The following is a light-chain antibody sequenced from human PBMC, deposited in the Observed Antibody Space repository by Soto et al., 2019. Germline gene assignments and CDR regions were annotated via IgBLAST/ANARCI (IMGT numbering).Light chain of an antibody. J-gene: IGLJ3*02. CDR3: ATWDDSLGRRVL. CDR2: EVN. Sequence: QSALTQPPSASGSPGQSVAISCTGTSSDVGGYNYVSWYQQHPGKAPKLMIYEVNKRPSGVPDRFSGSKSGTSASLAIGGLRSEDEGSYYCATWDDSLGRRVLFGGGTKLTVL. V-gene: IGLV2-8*01. CDR1: SSDVGGYNY.